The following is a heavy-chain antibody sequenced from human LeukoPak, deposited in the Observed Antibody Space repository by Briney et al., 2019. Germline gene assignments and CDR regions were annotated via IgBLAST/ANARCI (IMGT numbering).Heavy chain of an antibody. CDR3: ARSRYCSSTSCSGAWGY. J-gene: IGHJ4*02. CDR2: ISSSSSYI. D-gene: IGHD2-2*01. CDR1: GFTFSSYS. V-gene: IGHV3-21*01. Sequence: GGSLRLSCAASGFTFSSYSMNWVRQAPGKGLEWVSSISSSSSYIYYADSVKGRFTISRDNAKNSLYLQMNRLRAEDTAVYYCARSRYCSSTSCSGAWGYWGQGTLVTVSS.